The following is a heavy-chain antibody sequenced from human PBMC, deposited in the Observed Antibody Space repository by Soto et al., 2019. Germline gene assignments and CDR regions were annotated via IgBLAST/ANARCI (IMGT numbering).Heavy chain of an antibody. D-gene: IGHD3-22*01. Sequence: GASVKVSCKASGGTFSSYAISWVRQAPGQGLEWMGGIIPIFGTANYAQKFQGRVTITADESTSTAYMELSSLRSEDTAVYYCAREDEDSSGYSHYYYYGMDVWGQGTTVTVSS. CDR3: AREDEDSSGYSHYYYYGMDV. J-gene: IGHJ6*02. V-gene: IGHV1-69*13. CDR1: GGTFSSYA. CDR2: IIPIFGTA.